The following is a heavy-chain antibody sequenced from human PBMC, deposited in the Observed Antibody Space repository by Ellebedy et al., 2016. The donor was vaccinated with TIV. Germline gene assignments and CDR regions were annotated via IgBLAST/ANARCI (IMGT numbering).Heavy chain of an antibody. CDR2: ISSSSNYI. CDR3: ARDGCSGGSCYSPTEGDLDY. Sequence: GESLKISCAASGFTFSSYSMNWVRQAPGQGLEWVSSISSSSNYIYYADSVKGRFTISRDNAKNSLYLQMNSLRAEDTALYYCARDGCSGGSCYSPTEGDLDYWGQGTLVTVSS. CDR1: GFTFSSYS. D-gene: IGHD2-15*01. V-gene: IGHV3-21*01. J-gene: IGHJ4*02.